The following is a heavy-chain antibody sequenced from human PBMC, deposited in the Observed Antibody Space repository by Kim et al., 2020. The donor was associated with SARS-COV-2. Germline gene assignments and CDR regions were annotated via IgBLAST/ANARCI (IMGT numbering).Heavy chain of an antibody. CDR2: INHGGAI. CDR3: ARGRAGVVPGPILGLGPYYYYFIMDV. D-gene: IGHD3-16*01. V-gene: IGHV4-34*01. J-gene: IGHJ6*02. CDR1: GGSFSGYF. Sequence: SETLSLTCAVYGGSFSGYFWSWIRQPPGKGLEWIGEINHGGAISHNPSLKSRVTISMDTSKNQFSLKLTSVTAADTGVYYCARGRAGVVPGPILGLGPYYYYFIMDVWGHGTTVTVSS.